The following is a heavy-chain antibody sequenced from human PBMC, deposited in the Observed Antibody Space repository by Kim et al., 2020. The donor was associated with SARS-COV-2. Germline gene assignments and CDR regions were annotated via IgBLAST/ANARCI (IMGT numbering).Heavy chain of an antibody. CDR3: ASGYSSSWYFWFDL. CDR2: IYTSGST. V-gene: IGHV4-4*07. CDR1: GGSISSYY. J-gene: IGHJ5*02. D-gene: IGHD6-13*01. Sequence: SETLSLTCTVPGGSISSYYWSWIRQPAGKGLEWIGRIYTSGSTNYNPSLKSRVTMSVDTSKNQFSLKLSTVTTADTAVYYCASGYSSSWYFWFDLWCQGT.